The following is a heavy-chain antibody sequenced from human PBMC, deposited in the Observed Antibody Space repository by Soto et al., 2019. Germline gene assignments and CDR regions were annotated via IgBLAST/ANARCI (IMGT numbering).Heavy chain of an antibody. J-gene: IGHJ6*02. V-gene: IGHV3-73*01. CDR2: IRSKADSYAT. CDR1: GFTFSGSA. D-gene: IGHD3-3*01. Sequence: GGSLRLSCAASGFTFSGSAMHWVRQASGKGLEWVGRIRSKADSYATAYAASVKGRFTISGDDSKNTAYLQMNSLKTEDTAVYYCTRPPYDFWSGYYYGMDVWGQGTTVTVSS. CDR3: TRPPYDFWSGYYYGMDV.